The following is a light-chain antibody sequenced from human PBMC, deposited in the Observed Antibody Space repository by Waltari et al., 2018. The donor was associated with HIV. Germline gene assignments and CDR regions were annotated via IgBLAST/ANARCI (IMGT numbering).Light chain of an antibody. Sequence: DIQMPQSPSALSASVGDRVTITCRSSQNIANYVNWYRQKVGEAQKPLVRAATTLQRGVPSRFSASGSGTEVTLTIASLEPEDFAMYFCQETYSTPPYTLGQGTK. CDR2: AAT. V-gene: IGKV1-39*01. J-gene: IGKJ2*01. CDR1: QNIANY. CDR3: QETYSTPPYT.